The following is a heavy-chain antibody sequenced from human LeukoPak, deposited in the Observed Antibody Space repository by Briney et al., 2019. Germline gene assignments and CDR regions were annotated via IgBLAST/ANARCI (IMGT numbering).Heavy chain of an antibody. Sequence: SETLSLTGTVSGGSISSYYWSWIRQPPGKGLEWIGYIYYSGSTYYNPSLRSRVTISVDTSKNQFSLKLNSVTAADTALYYCARAYSSSWYWNWFDPWGQGTLVTVSS. CDR2: IYYSGST. V-gene: IGHV4-59*08. CDR3: ARAYSSSWYWNWFDP. CDR1: GGSISSYY. J-gene: IGHJ5*02. D-gene: IGHD6-13*01.